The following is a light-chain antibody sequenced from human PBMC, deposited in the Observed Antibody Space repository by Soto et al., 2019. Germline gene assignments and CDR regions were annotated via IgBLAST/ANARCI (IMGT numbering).Light chain of an antibody. CDR3: CSYARSSTWV. CDR2: EVS. CDR1: SSEVGSYDL. J-gene: IGLJ3*02. V-gene: IGLV2-23*02. Sequence: QSALTQPASVSGSPGQSITISCTGTSSEVGSYDLVSWYQQHPGKAPELMIYEVSKRSSGVSNRFSGSKSGDTASLTISGLQAEDEADYYCCSYARSSTWVFGGGTKVTVL.